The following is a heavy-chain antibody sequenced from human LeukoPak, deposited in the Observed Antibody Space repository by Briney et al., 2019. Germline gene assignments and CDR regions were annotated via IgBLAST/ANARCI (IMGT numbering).Heavy chain of an antibody. V-gene: IGHV3-11*01. Sequence: GGSLRLSCAAPRFTFSDSYMSWIRQAPGKGLEGISYISINGRTIEYADSVKGRFTISRDNDKSTMYLQMNSLRVEDTAVYYCASLYTVGIGFDWWGQGALVSVSS. CDR2: ISINGRTI. CDR3: ASLYTVGIGFDW. D-gene: IGHD4-23*01. CDR1: RFTFSDSY. J-gene: IGHJ4*02.